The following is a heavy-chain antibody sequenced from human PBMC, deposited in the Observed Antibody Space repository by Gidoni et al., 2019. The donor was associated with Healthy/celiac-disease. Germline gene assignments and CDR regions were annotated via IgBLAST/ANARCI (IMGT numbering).Heavy chain of an antibody. CDR1: GGSISSYY. CDR3: ARSPGSGWEFDY. J-gene: IGHJ4*02. CDR2: IYYSGST. Sequence: QVQLQESGPGLVKPSETLSLTCTVSGGSISSYYWSWIRQPPGKGLEWIGYIYYSGSTNYNPSLKSRVTISVDTSKNQFSLKLSSVTAADTAVYYCARSPGSGWEFDYWGQGTLVTVSS. D-gene: IGHD6-19*01. V-gene: IGHV4-59*01.